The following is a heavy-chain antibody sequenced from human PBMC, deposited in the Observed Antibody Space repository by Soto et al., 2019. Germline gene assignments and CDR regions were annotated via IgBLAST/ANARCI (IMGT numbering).Heavy chain of an antibody. Sequence: GGSLRLSCAASGFTFSSYAMSWVRQAPGKGLEWVSAISGSGGSTYYADSVKGRFTISRDNSKNTLYLQMNSLRAEDTAVYYCAKPMVDCSSTSCLKYYYYGMAVWAQGTTVTVSS. CDR3: AKPMVDCSSTSCLKYYYYGMAV. J-gene: IGHJ6*02. CDR2: ISGSGGST. D-gene: IGHD2-2*01. CDR1: GFTFSSYA. V-gene: IGHV3-23*01.